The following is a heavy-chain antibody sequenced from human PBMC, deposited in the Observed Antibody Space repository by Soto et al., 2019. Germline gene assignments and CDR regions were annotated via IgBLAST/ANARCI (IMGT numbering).Heavy chain of an antibody. Sequence: QVQLVESGGGVVQPEVSLRLSCAASGFTFSSYDMHWVRQAPGKGLEWVAVISYDGSNKYYADSVRGRFTISRDNSKNTLYLQMNSLRAEDTAVYYCAKDRFRSSDLDYWGQGTLLTVSS. CDR3: AKDRFRSSDLDY. D-gene: IGHD6-19*01. J-gene: IGHJ4*02. V-gene: IGHV3-30*18. CDR1: GFTFSSYD. CDR2: ISYDGSNK.